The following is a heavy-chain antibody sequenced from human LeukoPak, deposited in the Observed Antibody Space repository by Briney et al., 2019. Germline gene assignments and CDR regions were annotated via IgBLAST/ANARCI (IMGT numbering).Heavy chain of an antibody. V-gene: IGHV3-33*03. J-gene: IGHJ6*02. CDR3: AKGGHKLDIQATRYYYGVDD. CDR1: GFTFRSYG. Sequence: HAGGSLRLSCAASGFTFRSYGMHWVRQAPGKGLEWVAVIWYDGSNKYYADSVKGRFTVSRDDAKNTMYLQMNSLRAEDTAIYYCAKGGHKLDIQATRYYYGVDDWGQGTTVTVSS. CDR2: IWYDGSNK. D-gene: IGHD5-12*01.